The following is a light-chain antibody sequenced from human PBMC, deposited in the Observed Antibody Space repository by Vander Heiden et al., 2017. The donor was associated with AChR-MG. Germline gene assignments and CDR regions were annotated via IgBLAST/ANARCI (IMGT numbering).Light chain of an antibody. CDR2: RNN. Sequence: QSVLTQPPSASGTPGQRVTISCSGSSSNIGSNYVYWYQQLPVTAPKLLIYRNNQRPSWVPDRFSGSKSGTSASLAISGLRSEDEADYYCAAWDDSLSALVFGGGTKLTVL. J-gene: IGLJ2*01. CDR3: AAWDDSLSALV. CDR1: SSNIGSNY. V-gene: IGLV1-47*01.